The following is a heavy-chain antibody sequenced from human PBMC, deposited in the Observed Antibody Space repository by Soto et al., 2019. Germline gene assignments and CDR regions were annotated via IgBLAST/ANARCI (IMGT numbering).Heavy chain of an antibody. CDR2: IYHSGST. CDR1: GGSISSSNW. CDR3: ARVRKRSDGYNGSSYYYRMDV. Sequence: SETLSLTCAVSGGSISSSNWWSWVRQPPGKGLEWIGEIYHSGSTNYNPSLKSRVTISVDKSKNQFSLKLSSVTAADTAVYYCARVRKRSDGYNGSSYYYRMDVWGQGTTVTLSS. J-gene: IGHJ6*02. V-gene: IGHV4-4*02. D-gene: IGHD2-21*01.